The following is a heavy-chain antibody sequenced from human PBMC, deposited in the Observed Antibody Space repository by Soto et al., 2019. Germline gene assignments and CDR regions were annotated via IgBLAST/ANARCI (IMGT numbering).Heavy chain of an antibody. V-gene: IGHV3-49*04. CDR1: GFTFGDYA. J-gene: IGHJ6*02. CDR2: IRSKAYGGTT. D-gene: IGHD3-16*02. Sequence: SLILSCTASGFTFGDYAMSWVRQAPGKGLEWVGFIRSKAYGGTTEYAASVKGRFTISRDDSKSIAYLQMNSLKTEDTAVYFFTRGYTPFYVMAFWGQGTSVIVS. CDR3: TRGYTPFYVMAF.